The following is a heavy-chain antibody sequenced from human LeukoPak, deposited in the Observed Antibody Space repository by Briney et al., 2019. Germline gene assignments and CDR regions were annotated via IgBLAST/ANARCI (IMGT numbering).Heavy chain of an antibody. J-gene: IGHJ4*02. CDR2: INHSGST. CDR1: GGSVNGYY. CDR3: ARMPLRFLEPFYY. D-gene: IGHD3-3*01. Sequence: SETLSLTCSVYGGSVNGYYWSWIRQPPGKGLEWIGEINHSGSTNYNPSLKSRVTMSLDTSKNQFSLRLNSVPAADTAVYYCARMPLRFLEPFYYWGQGTLVTVSP. V-gene: IGHV4-34*01.